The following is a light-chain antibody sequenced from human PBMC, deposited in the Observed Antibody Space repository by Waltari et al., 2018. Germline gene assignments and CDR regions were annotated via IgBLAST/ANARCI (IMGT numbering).Light chain of an antibody. CDR3: SSYTSSNYV. V-gene: IGLV2-14*01. CDR1: SSDVGGYNY. Sequence: QSALPQPASVSGSPGQSITISCTGTSSDVGGYNYVSWYQQHPGKAPKLMIYDVSKRPSGVSNRFSGSKSGNTASLTISGLQAEDEADYYCSSYTSSNYVFGTGTKVTVL. CDR2: DVS. J-gene: IGLJ1*01.